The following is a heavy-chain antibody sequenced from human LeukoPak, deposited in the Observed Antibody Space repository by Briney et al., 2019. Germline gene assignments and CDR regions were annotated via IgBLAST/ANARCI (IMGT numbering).Heavy chain of an antibody. CDR1: GDNVSSNSLA. CDR2: TYYRSKWYT. CDR3: AGGGGYCTTTICYSAWFGP. V-gene: IGHV6-1*01. Sequence: SQTLSLTCAISGDNVSSNSLAWNWIRQSPSRGLEWLGRTYYRSKWYTDYAVSVKGRITVNPDTSKNQFSPQLNSVTPEDTAVYYCAGGGGYCTTTICYSAWFGPWGQGTLVTVSS. D-gene: IGHD2-2*01. J-gene: IGHJ5*02.